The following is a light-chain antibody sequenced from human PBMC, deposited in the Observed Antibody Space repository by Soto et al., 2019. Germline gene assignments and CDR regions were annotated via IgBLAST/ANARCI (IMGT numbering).Light chain of an antibody. Sequence: DIQMTQSPSSLSASVGDRVTITCRASQSISSYLNGYQQKPGKAPKLLIYAASSLQSGVPSRFRVSGSGTDFTLTISSLQPEDFATYYCQQSYSTRCTFGQGTKLEIK. CDR3: QQSYSTRCT. V-gene: IGKV1-39*01. J-gene: IGKJ2*02. CDR1: QSISSY. CDR2: AAS.